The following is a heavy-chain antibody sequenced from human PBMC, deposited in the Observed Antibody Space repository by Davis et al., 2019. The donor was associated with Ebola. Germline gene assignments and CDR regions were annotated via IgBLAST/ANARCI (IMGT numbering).Heavy chain of an antibody. D-gene: IGHD3-10*01. J-gene: IGHJ6*02. CDR2: ISAYNGNT. CDR1: GYSFTDDG. Sequence: ASVKVSCKASGYSFTDDGISWVRQAPGQGLEWMGWISAYNGNTNYAQKLQGRVTMTTDTSTSTAYMELRSLRSDDTAVYYCARDVEVVGIAAGSYLYYYYGMDVWGQGTTVTVSS. V-gene: IGHV1-18*01. CDR3: ARDVEVVGIAAGSYLYYYYGMDV.